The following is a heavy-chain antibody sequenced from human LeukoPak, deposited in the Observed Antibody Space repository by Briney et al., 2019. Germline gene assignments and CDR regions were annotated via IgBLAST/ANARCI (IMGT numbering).Heavy chain of an antibody. J-gene: IGHJ3*01. CDR1: EFTVSSNY. CDR3: ARAVDNVPTTPFDL. V-gene: IGHV3-66*01. Sequence: GGSLRLSCAASEFTVSSNYMSWVRQAPGKGLEWVSVLYTGGTTYYADSVKGRFTISRDNSKNTVYLDMNSLRAEDTAVYYCARAVDNVPTTPFDLWGQGTMVTVSS. CDR2: LYTGGTT. D-gene: IGHD5-12*01.